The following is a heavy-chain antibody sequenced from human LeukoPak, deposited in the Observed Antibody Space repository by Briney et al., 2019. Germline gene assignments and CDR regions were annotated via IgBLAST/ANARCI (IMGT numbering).Heavy chain of an antibody. D-gene: IGHD3-22*01. CDR2: ISGSGGST. V-gene: IGHV3-23*01. CDR1: GFTFSSYA. J-gene: IGHJ4*02. CDR3: AKDRTLTYYYDSSGSEWGY. Sequence: QTGGSLRLSCAASGFTFSSYAMSWVRQAPGKGLEWVSAISGSGGSTYYADSVKGRFTISRDNSKNTLYLQMNSLRAEDTAVYYCAKDRTLTYYYDSSGSEWGYWGQGTLVTVSS.